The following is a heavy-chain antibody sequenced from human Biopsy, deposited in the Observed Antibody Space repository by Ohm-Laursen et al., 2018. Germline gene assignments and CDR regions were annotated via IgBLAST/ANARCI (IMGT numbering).Heavy chain of an antibody. CDR1: GFPFSDYY. CDR2: ISSGGTTI. D-gene: IGHD4-23*01. J-gene: IGHJ6*02. Sequence: LTLTCAASGFPFSDYYMRWIRQAPGKGLEWVSYISSGGTTIYYADSVKVRFTISRDNAKNSLYLQMNSLRADDTAVYYCARDTRWSPYHMDVWGQGTTVIVSS. CDR3: ARDTRWSPYHMDV. V-gene: IGHV3-11*01.